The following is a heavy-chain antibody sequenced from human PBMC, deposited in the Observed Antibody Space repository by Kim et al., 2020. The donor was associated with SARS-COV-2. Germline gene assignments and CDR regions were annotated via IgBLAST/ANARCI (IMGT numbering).Heavy chain of an antibody. D-gene: IGHD6-6*01. Sequence: VKCRFTISRDNSKNTLYLQMNSLRAEDTAVYYCARGEYSSASGAYYFDYWGQGTLVTVSS. CDR3: ARGEYSSASGAYYFDY. J-gene: IGHJ4*02. V-gene: IGHV3-53*01.